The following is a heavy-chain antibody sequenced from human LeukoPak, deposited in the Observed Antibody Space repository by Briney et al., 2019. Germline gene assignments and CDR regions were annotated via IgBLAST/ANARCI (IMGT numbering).Heavy chain of an antibody. CDR3: TAGGTIFGLAAAHFL. CDR1: GFTFNNAW. J-gene: IGHJ4*02. CDR2: IKSRTDGGTA. Sequence: GGSLRLSCAASGFTFNNAWMNWVRKAPGKGLEWVGRIKSRTDGGTADYATPVKGRFTISRDDSGNTLSLQMNSLKTEDTVMYYCTAGGTIFGLAAAHFLWGQGTLVTVSS. D-gene: IGHD3-3*01. V-gene: IGHV3-15*01.